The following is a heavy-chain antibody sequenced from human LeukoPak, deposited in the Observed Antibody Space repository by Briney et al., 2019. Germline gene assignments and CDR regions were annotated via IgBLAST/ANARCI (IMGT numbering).Heavy chain of an antibody. J-gene: IGHJ4*02. CDR1: GYTFTSCD. Sequence: ASVKVSCKASGYTFTSCDINWVRQATGQGLEWMGWTNPNSGNTGYGQSFQGRITMTRDISIGTAHMELSNLTSEDTAIYYCTRGSSGRRDNWGQGTLVTVSA. CDR3: TRGSSGRRDN. V-gene: IGHV1-8*01. D-gene: IGHD6-19*01. CDR2: TNPNSGNT.